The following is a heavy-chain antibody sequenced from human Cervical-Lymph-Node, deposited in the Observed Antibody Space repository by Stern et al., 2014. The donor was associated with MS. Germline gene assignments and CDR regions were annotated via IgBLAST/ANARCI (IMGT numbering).Heavy chain of an antibody. V-gene: IGHV1-3*01. J-gene: IGHJ6*02. Sequence: QVQLVQSGAEVKKPGASVTVSCEASGYTFTTYAIHWVRQAPGQRLEWMGWINAANGNTKYSQKFQGRVTITRDTCASTAYMELSSLKSEDTAVYYCARDKPVAVIYYYGMDVWGQGTTVTVSS. CDR3: ARDKPVAVIYYYGMDV. D-gene: IGHD2-15*01. CDR1: GYTFTTYA. CDR2: INAANGNT.